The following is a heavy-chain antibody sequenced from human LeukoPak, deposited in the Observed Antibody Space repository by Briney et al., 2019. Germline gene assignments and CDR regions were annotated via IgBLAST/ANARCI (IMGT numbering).Heavy chain of an antibody. CDR3: AKDGRSTTPGY. CDR2: IGGSGGST. Sequence: PGGSLRLSCAVSGFTLSSYAMIWVRQAPGKELAWVSGIGGSGGSTYYADSVKGPFTISRDNSKNTLYLQMNSLRAEDTAVYYCAKDGRSTTPGYWGQGTLVTVSS. CDR1: GFTLSSYA. D-gene: IGHD2-2*01. V-gene: IGHV3-23*01. J-gene: IGHJ4*02.